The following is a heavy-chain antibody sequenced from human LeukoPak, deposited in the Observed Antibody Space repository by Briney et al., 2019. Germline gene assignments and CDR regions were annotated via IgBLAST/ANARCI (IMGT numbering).Heavy chain of an antibody. CDR2: ISYDAINK. CDR1: GFTFSDYG. V-gene: IGHV3-30-3*01. Sequence: GGSLRLSCAAPGFTFSDYGMHWVGQAPDKGLEWVAVISYDAINKDYADSVKGRFTISRDNSKNTLYLQMNSLRADDTAVYYCVRHRGHTHGAYELFGYWGQGIQVTVSS. J-gene: IGHJ4*02. CDR3: VRHRGHTHGAYELFGY. D-gene: IGHD3-10*01.